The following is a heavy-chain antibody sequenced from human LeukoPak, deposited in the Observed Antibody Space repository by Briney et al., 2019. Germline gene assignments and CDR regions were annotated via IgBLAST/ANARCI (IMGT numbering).Heavy chain of an antibody. J-gene: IGHJ4*02. Sequence: GGSLRLSCAASGFTFSSYSMTWVRQAPGKGLEWVSSISSSTTYIYYADSVKGRFTISRDNAKNSLNLQMNSLRAEDTAVYYCARDGNIAACDYWGQGTLVTVSS. V-gene: IGHV3-21*01. CDR2: ISSSTTYI. D-gene: IGHD6-25*01. CDR1: GFTFSSYS. CDR3: ARDGNIAACDY.